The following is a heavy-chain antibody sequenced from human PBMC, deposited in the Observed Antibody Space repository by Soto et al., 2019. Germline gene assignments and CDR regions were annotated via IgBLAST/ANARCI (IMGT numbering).Heavy chain of an antibody. J-gene: IGHJ6*03. D-gene: IGHD1-7*01. V-gene: IGHV1-8*01. CDR3: ATYNWNYDEGGRYYYYYMDV. CDR1: GYTFTSYD. CDR2: MNPNSGNT. Sequence: ASVKVSCKASGYTFTSYDINWVRQATGQGLEWMGWMNPNSGNTGYAQKFQGRVTMTRNTSISTAYMELSSLRSEDTAVYYCATYNWNYDEGGRYYYYYMDVWGKGTTVTVSS.